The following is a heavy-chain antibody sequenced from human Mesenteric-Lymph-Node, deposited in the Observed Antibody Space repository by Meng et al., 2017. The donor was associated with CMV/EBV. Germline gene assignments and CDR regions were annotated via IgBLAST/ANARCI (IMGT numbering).Heavy chain of an antibody. Sequence: SETLSLTCAVYGGSFSGYYWSWIRQPPGKGLEWIGEINHSGSTNYNPSLKSRVTISVDTSKNQFSLKLSSVTAADTAVYYCARRVVVVRAAIRSGAQQGFDYWGQGTLVTVSS. CDR1: GGSFSGYY. D-gene: IGHD2-2*02. J-gene: IGHJ4*02. CDR2: INHSGST. CDR3: ARRVVVVRAAIRSGAQQGFDY. V-gene: IGHV4-34*01.